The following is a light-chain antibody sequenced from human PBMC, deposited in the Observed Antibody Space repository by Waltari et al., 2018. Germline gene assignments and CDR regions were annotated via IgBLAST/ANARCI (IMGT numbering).Light chain of an antibody. V-gene: IGKV4-1*01. CDR2: WAS. CDR1: QSVLYSSNNKNY. CDR3: QQYYSTPNT. Sequence: DIVMTQSPDSLAVSLGERATINCKSSQSVLYSSNNKNYLAWYPQKPGQPPRLLIYWASTRESGVPDRVSGSGSGTDFTLTISSLQAEDVAVYYCQQYYSTPNTFGQGTKVEIK. J-gene: IGKJ2*01.